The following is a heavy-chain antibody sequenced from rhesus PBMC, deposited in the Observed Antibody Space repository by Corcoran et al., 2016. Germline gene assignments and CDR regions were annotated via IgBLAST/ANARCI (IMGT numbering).Heavy chain of an antibody. CDR2: IYGSGSST. CDR3: ASTTYSSGWPIFDY. CDR1: GGSISSSY. V-gene: IGHV4-169*02. J-gene: IGHJ4*01. Sequence: QLQLQESGPGLVKPSETLSVTCAVSGGSISSSYWSWIRQAPGKGLEWIGYIYGSGSSTNYNPSLKSRVTLSVDTSKNQLSLKLSSGTAADTAVYYCASTTYSSGWPIFDYWGQGVLVTVSS. D-gene: IGHD6-31*01.